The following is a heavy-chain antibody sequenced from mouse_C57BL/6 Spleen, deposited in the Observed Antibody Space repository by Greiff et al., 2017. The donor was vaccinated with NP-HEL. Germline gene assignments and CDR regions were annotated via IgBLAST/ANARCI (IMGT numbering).Heavy chain of an antibody. CDR3: ARAEDYEAWFAY. J-gene: IGHJ3*01. Sequence: EVMLVESGGGLVKPGGSLKLSCAASGFTFSSYTMSWVRQTPAKRLEWVATISGGGGNTYYPDSVKGRFTISRDNAKNTLYLQMSSLRSEDTALYYCARAEDYEAWFAYWGQGTLVTVSA. V-gene: IGHV5-9*01. CDR2: ISGGGGNT. CDR1: GFTFSSYT. D-gene: IGHD1-1*01.